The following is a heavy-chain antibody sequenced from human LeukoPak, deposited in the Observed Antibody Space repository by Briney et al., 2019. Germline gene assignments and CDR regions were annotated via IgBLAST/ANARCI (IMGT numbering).Heavy chain of an antibody. Sequence: GGSLRLSCAASGFIFSSYSMNWVRQAPGKGLEWVSYISSSSSTIYYADSVKGRFTISRDNAKNSLYLQMNSLRAEDTAVYYCARFSIGSMSYFDCWGQGTLVTVSS. D-gene: IGHD2/OR15-2a*01. V-gene: IGHV3-48*04. CDR2: ISSSSSTI. CDR3: ARFSIGSMSYFDC. J-gene: IGHJ4*02. CDR1: GFIFSSYS.